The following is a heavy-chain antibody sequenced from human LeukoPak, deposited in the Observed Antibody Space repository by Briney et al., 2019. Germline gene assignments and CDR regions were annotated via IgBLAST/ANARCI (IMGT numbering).Heavy chain of an antibody. CDR3: ARDGGLDLFYWYFDL. CDR1: GGSISSSGYY. CDR2: IYYSGST. Sequence: PSETLSLTCTVSGGSISSSGYYWSWIRQHPGKGLEWIGYIYYSGSTYYNPSLKSRVTISVDTSKNQFSLKLSSVTAADTAVYYCARDGGLDLFYWYFDLWGRGTLVTVSS. V-gene: IGHV4-31*03. D-gene: IGHD6-19*01. J-gene: IGHJ2*01.